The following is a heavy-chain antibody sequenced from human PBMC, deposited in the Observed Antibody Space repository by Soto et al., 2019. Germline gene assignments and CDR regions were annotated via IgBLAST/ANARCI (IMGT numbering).Heavy chain of an antibody. CDR2: ISTSGSTI. CDR1: GFTFSSYA. J-gene: IGHJ4*02. Sequence: GGSLRLSCAASGFTFSSYAMSWVRQAPGKGLEWISYISTSGSTIYYADSVKGRFTISRDNAKNSLYLQMNSLRAEDTAVYYCARELAAAGSFDYWGQGTLVTVSS. V-gene: IGHV3-48*03. CDR3: ARELAAAGSFDY. D-gene: IGHD6-13*01.